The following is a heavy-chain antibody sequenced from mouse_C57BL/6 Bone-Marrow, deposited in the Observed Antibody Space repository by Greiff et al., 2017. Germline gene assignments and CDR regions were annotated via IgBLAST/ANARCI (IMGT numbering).Heavy chain of an antibody. CDR1: GFNIKDDY. J-gene: IGHJ3*01. Sequence: EVQLQQSGAELVRPGASVKLSCTASGFNIKDDYMHWVKQRPEQGLEWIGWIDPENGDTEYASKFQGKATITADTSSNTAYLQLSSLTSEDTAVYYCTTGYSTAWFAYWGQGTLVTVSA. CDR3: TTGYSTAWFAY. CDR2: IDPENGDT. V-gene: IGHV14-4*01. D-gene: IGHD2-5*01.